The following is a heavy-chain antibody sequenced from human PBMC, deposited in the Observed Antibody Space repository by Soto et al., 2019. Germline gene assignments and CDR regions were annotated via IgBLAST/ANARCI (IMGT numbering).Heavy chain of an antibody. V-gene: IGHV3-30-3*01. Sequence: QVQLVESGGGVVQWGGSVRLTCTASGFTFNSHTMHWVRQAPGEGLEWVAVISYDGSYKFYADSVKGRFTISRGNSKSTLYLLMNRLAAADTVLYYCARDGLTAFGMIPLWDVDVWGQGATVFVSS. CDR3: ARDGLTAFGMIPLWDVDV. J-gene: IGHJ6*01. CDR2: ISYDGSYK. CDR1: GFTFNSHT. D-gene: IGHD3-16*01.